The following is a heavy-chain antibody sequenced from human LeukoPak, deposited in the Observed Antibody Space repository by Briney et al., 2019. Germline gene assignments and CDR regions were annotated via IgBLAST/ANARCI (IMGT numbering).Heavy chain of an antibody. J-gene: IGHJ3*02. D-gene: IGHD5-24*01. CDR2: IYYTGST. CDR3: ARGRRDGYNPDAFDI. Sequence: SETLSLTCTVSGGSISSHYWSWIRQPPGKGLEWIGYIYYTGSTKYIPSLKSRVVMSVDTSRNQFSLKLSSVTAADTAVYYCARGRRDGYNPDAFDIWGQGTVVSVSS. CDR1: GGSISSHY. V-gene: IGHV4-59*11.